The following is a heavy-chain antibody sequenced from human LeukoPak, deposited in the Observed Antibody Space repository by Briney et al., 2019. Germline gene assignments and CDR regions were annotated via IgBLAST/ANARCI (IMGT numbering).Heavy chain of an antibody. CDR2: IYSGSRT. D-gene: IGHD3-22*01. Sequence: GGSLRLSCAASGFTVSSNYMSWVRQAPGKGLEWVSLIYSGSRTYYADSVKGRFTISRDNSKNTLFLQMNSLRAEDTAVYYCARISENYYDSSGYYFAYYFEYWGQGTLVTVSS. J-gene: IGHJ4*02. CDR3: ARISENYYDSSGYYFAYYFEY. CDR1: GFTVSSNY. V-gene: IGHV3-66*01.